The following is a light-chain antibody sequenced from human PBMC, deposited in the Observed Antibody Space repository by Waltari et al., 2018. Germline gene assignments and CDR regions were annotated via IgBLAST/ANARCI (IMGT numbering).Light chain of an antibody. V-gene: IGLV2-14*01. CDR3: TSFTTRYTWL. Sequence: QSALTQPASVSGSPGQSITISCSGTRGDVGTSNYVSWYQQLPGKVPKLSMSEVSNRPSGVSNRFSGSKSGNTASLSISGLQAEDEGDYYCTSFTTRYTWLFGGGTKVTVL. CDR2: EVS. J-gene: IGLJ3*02. CDR1: RGDVGTSNY.